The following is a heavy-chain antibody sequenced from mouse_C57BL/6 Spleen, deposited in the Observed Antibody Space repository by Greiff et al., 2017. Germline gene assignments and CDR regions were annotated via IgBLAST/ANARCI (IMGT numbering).Heavy chain of an antibody. CDR2: IDPNSGGT. J-gene: IGHJ3*01. CDR3: ARVTGPAWFAY. V-gene: IGHV1-72*01. Sequence: QVQLKQPGAELVKPGASVKLSCKASGYTFTSYWMHWVKQRPGRGLEWIGRIDPNSGGTKYNEKFKSKATLTVDKPSSTAYMQLSSLTSEDSAVYYCARVTGPAWFAYWGQGTLVTVSA. CDR1: GYTFTSYW. D-gene: IGHD4-1*01.